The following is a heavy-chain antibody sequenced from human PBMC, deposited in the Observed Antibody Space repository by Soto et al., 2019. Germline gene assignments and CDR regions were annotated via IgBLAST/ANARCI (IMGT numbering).Heavy chain of an antibody. V-gene: IGHV3-23*01. CDR2: IMRSVVST. Sequence: KVLYWVSSIMRSVVSTYYADSVKGRFTISRDNSKNTLYLKMNSLRAEDKAVYYCAKDYFFFRAGYGIRDRSAVSAFLLNRSSDL. D-gene: IGHD3-3*01. CDR3: AKDYFFFRAGYGIRDRSAVSAFLLNRSSDL. J-gene: IGHJ2*01.